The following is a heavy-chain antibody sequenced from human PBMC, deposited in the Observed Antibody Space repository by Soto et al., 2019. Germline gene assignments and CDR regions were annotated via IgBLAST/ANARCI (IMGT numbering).Heavy chain of an antibody. CDR3: ARDGGRGMTTGEDGTRVDAFDI. Sequence: GGSLRLSCAASGFTFSNYGMRWVRQAPGKGLEWVAVISYDGSNKYYADSVKGRFTISRDNSKNTLYLQMNSLRAEDTAVYYCARDGGRGMTTGEDGTRVDAFDIWGQGTMVTVSS. CDR1: GFTFSNYG. CDR2: ISYDGSNK. J-gene: IGHJ3*02. D-gene: IGHD3-16*01. V-gene: IGHV3-30*03.